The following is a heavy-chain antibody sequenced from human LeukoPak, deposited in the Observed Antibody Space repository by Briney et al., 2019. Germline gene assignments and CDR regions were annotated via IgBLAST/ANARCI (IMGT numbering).Heavy chain of an antibody. Sequence: PGGSLRLSCAASGFTLSNYWMHWVRQAPGKGLVWVSRIKTDGVTTNYADSVKGRFTISRDNAKNTLYLQMNSLRAEDTAVYYCAKSLQLLLIDYWGQGTLVTVSS. J-gene: IGHJ4*02. CDR3: AKSLQLLLIDY. CDR1: GFTLSNYW. V-gene: IGHV3-74*01. CDR2: IKTDGVTT. D-gene: IGHD2-2*01.